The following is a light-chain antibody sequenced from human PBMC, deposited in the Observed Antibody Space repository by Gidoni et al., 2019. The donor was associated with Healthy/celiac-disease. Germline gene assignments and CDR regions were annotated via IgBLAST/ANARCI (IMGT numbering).Light chain of an antibody. V-gene: IGLV3-21*02. J-gene: IGLJ2*01. CDR2: DDS. CDR1: NNGSKS. Sequence: SYVLTQHPSVSVASGQTARITCGGNNNGSKSVHWYQQQPGQAPVLVVYDDSGRPSGIPERFSGSNSGNTATLTISRVEAGDEADYYCQLCDSSSDHVVFGGGTKLTVL. CDR3: QLCDSSSDHVV.